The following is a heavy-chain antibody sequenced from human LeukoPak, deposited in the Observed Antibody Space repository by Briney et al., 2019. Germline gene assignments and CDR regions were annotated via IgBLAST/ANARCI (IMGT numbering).Heavy chain of an antibody. Sequence: GGSLRLSCAASGFTFSSYWMSWVRQAPGKGLEGVANIKQDGSEKYYVDSVKGRFTISRDNAKNSLYLQMNSLRAEDTAVYYCARERRYSSGWYENRYFDLWGRGTLVTVSS. CDR3: ARERRYSSGWYENRYFDL. CDR2: IKQDGSEK. V-gene: IGHV3-7*01. D-gene: IGHD6-19*01. CDR1: GFTFSSYW. J-gene: IGHJ2*01.